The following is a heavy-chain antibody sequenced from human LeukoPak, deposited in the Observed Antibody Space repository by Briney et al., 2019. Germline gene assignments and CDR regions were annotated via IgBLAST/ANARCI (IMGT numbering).Heavy chain of an antibody. V-gene: IGHV4-34*01. CDR1: GGSFSGYY. CDR2: INHSGST. CDR3: ARIPLLLWFAQPNWFDP. J-gene: IGHJ5*02. Sequence: SETLSLTCAVYGGSFSGYYWSWIRQPPGKWLEWIGEINHSGSTNYNPSLKSRVTISVDTSKNQFSLKLSSVTAADTAVYYCARIPLLLWFAQPNWFDPWGQGTLVTVSS. D-gene: IGHD3-10*01.